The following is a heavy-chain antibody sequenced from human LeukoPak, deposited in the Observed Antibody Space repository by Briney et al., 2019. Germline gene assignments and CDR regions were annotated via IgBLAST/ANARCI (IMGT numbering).Heavy chain of an antibody. CDR1: SGSINSGGYY. D-gene: IGHD2-15*01. CDR3: ARHPSLSYCSGGGCWFDP. J-gene: IGHJ5*02. V-gene: IGHV4-31*03. CDR2: IYYSGIT. Sequence: SETLSLTCTVSSGSINSGGYYWSWIRQHSGKGLEWIGYIYYSGITYYNPSLKSRLTISVDTSKTQFSLELSSVTAADTAVYYCARHPSLSYCSGGGCWFDPWGQGTLVTVSS.